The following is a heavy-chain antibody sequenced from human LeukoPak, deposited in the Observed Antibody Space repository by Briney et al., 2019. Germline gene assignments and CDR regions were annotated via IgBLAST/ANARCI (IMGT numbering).Heavy chain of an antibody. Sequence: GGSLTLSCVASGFTFSNYAMTWVRQAPGKGLELVSGIWGADDKTVYGDAVKGRFTISRDNSKNTLYLQMNGLRVEDTAVYYCAKDSSYYLDSSGFDYWGPGTLVTVSS. CDR3: AKDSSYYLDSSGFDY. CDR1: GFTFSNYA. D-gene: IGHD3-22*01. CDR2: IWGADDKT. V-gene: IGHV3-23*01. J-gene: IGHJ4*02.